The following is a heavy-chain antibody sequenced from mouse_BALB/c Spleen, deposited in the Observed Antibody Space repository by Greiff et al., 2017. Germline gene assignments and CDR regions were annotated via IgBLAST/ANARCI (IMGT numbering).Heavy chain of an antibody. D-gene: IGHD2-1*01. Sequence: QVQLKESGAELARPGASVKMSCKASGYTFTSYTMHWVKQRPGQGLEWIGYINPSSGYTNYNQKFKDKATLTADKSSSTAYMQLSSLTSEDSAVYYCARSAYGNYGYWGQGTTLTVSS. CDR1: GYTFTSYT. V-gene: IGHV1-4*01. CDR2: INPSSGYT. CDR3: ARSAYGNYGY. J-gene: IGHJ2*01.